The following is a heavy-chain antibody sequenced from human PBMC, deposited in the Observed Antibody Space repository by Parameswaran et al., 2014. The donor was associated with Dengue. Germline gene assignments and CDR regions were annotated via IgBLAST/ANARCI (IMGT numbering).Heavy chain of an antibody. CDR3: ARDITMVRGDPTDY. CDR1: GYTFTGYY. D-gene: IGHD3-10*01. V-gene: IGHV1-2*02. CDR2: INPNSGGT. Sequence: ASVKVSCKASGYTFTGYYMHWVRQAPGQGLEWMGWINPNSGGTNYAQKFQGRVTMTRDTSISTAYMELSRLRSDDTAVYYCARDITMVRGDPTDYWGQGTLVTVSS. J-gene: IGHJ4*02.